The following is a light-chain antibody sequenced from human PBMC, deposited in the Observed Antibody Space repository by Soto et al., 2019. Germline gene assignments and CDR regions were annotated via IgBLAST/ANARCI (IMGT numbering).Light chain of an antibody. Sequence: DIQMTQSPSTLSASVGDRVTITCRASQRISSWLAWFQQKPGKAPKLLIYDASSLESGVPSRFSGSGSGTEFTITISSLQPDDFTTYYCQQYNTFLYTFGQGTKLEIK. J-gene: IGKJ2*01. CDR1: QRISSW. V-gene: IGKV1-5*01. CDR2: DAS. CDR3: QQYNTFLYT.